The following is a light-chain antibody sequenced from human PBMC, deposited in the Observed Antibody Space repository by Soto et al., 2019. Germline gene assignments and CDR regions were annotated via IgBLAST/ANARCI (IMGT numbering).Light chain of an antibody. CDR1: QSISSY. V-gene: IGKV1-39*01. CDR2: AAS. J-gene: IGKJ4*01. CDR3: QQSYSTPRT. Sequence: DIPMTQSPSSLSASVGDRVTITCRASQSISSYLNWYQQKPGKAPKLLIYAASSLQSGVPSRFSGSGSGTDFTLTISSLQPEDFATDYCQQSYSTPRTFGGGTKVEIK.